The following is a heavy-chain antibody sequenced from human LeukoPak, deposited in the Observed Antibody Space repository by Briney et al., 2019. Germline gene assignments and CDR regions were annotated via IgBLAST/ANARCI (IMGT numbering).Heavy chain of an antibody. J-gene: IGHJ4*02. Sequence: ASVKVSCKVSGYTLTELSMHWVRQAPGKGLEWMGGFDPEGGETIYAQKFQGRVTMTEDTSTDTAYMELSSLRSEDTAVYYCATGYSSSWYLNYWGQGTLVTVSS. D-gene: IGHD6-13*01. V-gene: IGHV1-24*01. CDR2: FDPEGGET. CDR1: GYTLTELS. CDR3: ATGYSSSWYLNY.